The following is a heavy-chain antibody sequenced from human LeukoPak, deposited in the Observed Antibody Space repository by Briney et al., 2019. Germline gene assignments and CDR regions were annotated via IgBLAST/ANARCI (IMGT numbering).Heavy chain of an antibody. CDR2: ISYDGSNK. D-gene: IGHD6-13*01. CDR3: AKDSRIAAAGDFDY. Sequence: GGSLRLSCAASGFTFSSYGMHWVRQAPGKGLEWVAVISYDGSNKYYADSVKGRFTISRDNSKNTLYLQMNSLRAEDTAVYYCAKDSRIAAAGDFDYWGQGTLVTVSS. CDR1: GFTFSSYG. J-gene: IGHJ4*02. V-gene: IGHV3-30*18.